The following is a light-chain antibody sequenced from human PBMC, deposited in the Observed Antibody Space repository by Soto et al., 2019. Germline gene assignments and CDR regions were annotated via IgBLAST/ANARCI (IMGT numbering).Light chain of an antibody. CDR2: GAS. CDR1: QSVSSN. J-gene: IGKJ1*01. CDR3: QQYTNCPPWT. V-gene: IGKV3-15*01. Sequence: EIVMTQSPATLSVSPGERATLSCRASQSVSSNLAWYQQKPGQAPRLLIYGASTRATGIPARVSVSGSGTEFTLTISSLQSEYFAVYYFQQYTNCPPWTFGQGTKVEIK.